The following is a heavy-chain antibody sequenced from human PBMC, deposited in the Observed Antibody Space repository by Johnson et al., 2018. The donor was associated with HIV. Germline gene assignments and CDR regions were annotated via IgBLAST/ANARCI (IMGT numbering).Heavy chain of an antibody. Sequence: VQLVESGGGVVQPGGSLRLSCAASGFTFSSYGMHWVRQAPGKGLEWVSAISGSGGSPYYADSVKGRFTISRDNSKNTLYLQMNSLRAEDTAVYYCAKAREYDSTGHDAFDIWGQGTMVTVSS. CDR1: GFTFSSYG. CDR2: ISGSGGSP. CDR3: AKAREYDSTGHDAFDI. D-gene: IGHD3-22*01. V-gene: IGHV3-NL1*01. J-gene: IGHJ3*02.